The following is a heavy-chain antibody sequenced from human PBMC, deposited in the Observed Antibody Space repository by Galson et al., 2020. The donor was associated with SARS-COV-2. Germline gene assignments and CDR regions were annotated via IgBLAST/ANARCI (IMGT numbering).Heavy chain of an antibody. Sequence: SLKISCAASGFTFDDYAMHWVRQAPGKGLEWVSGISWNSGSIGYADSVKGRFTISRDNAKNSLYLQMNSLRAEDTALYYCAKGSSGGQWLVRDYWGQGTLVTVSS. J-gene: IGHJ4*02. CDR2: ISWNSGSI. CDR1: GFTFDDYA. D-gene: IGHD6-19*01. V-gene: IGHV3-9*01. CDR3: AKGSSGGQWLVRDY.